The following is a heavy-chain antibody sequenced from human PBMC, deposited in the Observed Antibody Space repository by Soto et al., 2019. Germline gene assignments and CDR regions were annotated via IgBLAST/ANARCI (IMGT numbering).Heavy chain of an antibody. Sequence: ASVKVSCKASGYSFTGHYIHWVRQAPGQGLEWMGWFNPHSGATNYAASFQGRVTMTRDTSISTAYMELSRLRSDDTSVYYCATVLGYCSNGVCYDAFDVWGQRPRVTVSS. V-gene: IGHV1-2*02. CDR3: ATVLGYCSNGVCYDAFDV. D-gene: IGHD2-8*01. CDR2: FNPHSGAT. CDR1: GYSFTGHY. J-gene: IGHJ3*01.